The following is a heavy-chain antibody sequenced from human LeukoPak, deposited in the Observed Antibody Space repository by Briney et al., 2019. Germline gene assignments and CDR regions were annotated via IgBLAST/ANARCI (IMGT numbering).Heavy chain of an antibody. CDR1: EFAFSDYA. V-gene: IGHV3-23*01. J-gene: IGHJ4*02. CDR2: ISRNSAT. Sequence: SGGSLRLSCVASEFAFSDYAMSWVRQAPGKGPEWVSTISRNSATWYADSVMGRFTISRDNSKSTLCLQMNSLRGEDTALYYCADFGSGSYIFDYWGQGSLVTVSS. D-gene: IGHD3-10*01. CDR3: ADFGSGSYIFDY.